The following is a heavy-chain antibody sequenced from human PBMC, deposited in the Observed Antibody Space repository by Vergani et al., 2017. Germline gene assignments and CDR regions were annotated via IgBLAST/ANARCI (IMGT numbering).Heavy chain of an antibody. J-gene: IGHJ3*02. CDR1: GDSISSGGYY. Sequence: QVQLQESGPGLVKPSQTLSLTCSVSGDSISSGGYYWSWIRQHPGKGLEWIGYIYYSGSTYNNPSLKSRVNISADMSKNQFSLNPSSVTAADTAVYYCARWSIAAPDAFDIWGQGTRVTVSS. CDR3: ARWSIAAPDAFDI. D-gene: IGHD6-6*01. CDR2: IYYSGST. V-gene: IGHV4-31*03.